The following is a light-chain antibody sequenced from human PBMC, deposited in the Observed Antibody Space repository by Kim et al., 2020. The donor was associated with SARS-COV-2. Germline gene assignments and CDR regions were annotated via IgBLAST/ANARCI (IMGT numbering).Light chain of an antibody. CDR3: QKYNCAPQT. V-gene: IGKV1-27*01. CDR2: AAS. CDR1: QGISNN. J-gene: IGKJ4*01. Sequence: IQMTQSPSSLSASVGDRVTITCRASQGISNNLAWYQQTPGKVPKLLIYAASSLQSGVPSRFSGSGFGTDFTLTISSLQPEDAATYFCQKYNCAPQTFGGGTKVDIK.